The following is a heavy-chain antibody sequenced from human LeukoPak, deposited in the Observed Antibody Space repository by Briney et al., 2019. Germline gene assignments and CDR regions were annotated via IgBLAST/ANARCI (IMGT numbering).Heavy chain of an antibody. J-gene: IGHJ4*02. CDR2: IEYSGNT. CDR3: ARHGSGWTFDY. CDR1: GGSISSFY. V-gene: IGHV4-59*08. D-gene: IGHD6-19*01. Sequence: SETLSLTCTVSGGSISSFYWGWIRQPPGKGLEWIGYIEYSGNTNYSPSLKSRVTMSVDTSKNQFSLKLGSVTAAGTALYYCARHGSGWTFDYWGQGTLVTVSS.